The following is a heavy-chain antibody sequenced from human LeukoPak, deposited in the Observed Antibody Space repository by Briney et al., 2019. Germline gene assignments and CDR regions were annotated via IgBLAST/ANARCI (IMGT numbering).Heavy chain of an antibody. D-gene: IGHD3-22*01. Sequence: PGGSLRLSCAASGFTFSSYAMSWVRQAPGKGLEWVSAISGSGGSTYYADSVKGRFTISRDNSKNTLYLQMNSLRAEDTAVYYCAKDTYDSSGYYPDYWGQGTLVTVSS. CDR1: GFTFSSYA. CDR3: AKDTYDSSGYYPDY. CDR2: ISGSGGST. V-gene: IGHV3-23*01. J-gene: IGHJ4*02.